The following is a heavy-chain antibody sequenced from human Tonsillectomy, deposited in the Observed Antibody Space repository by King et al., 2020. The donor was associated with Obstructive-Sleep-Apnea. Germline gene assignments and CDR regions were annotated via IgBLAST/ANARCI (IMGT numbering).Heavy chain of an antibody. D-gene: IGHD6-13*01. V-gene: IGHV4-59*08. J-gene: IGHJ3*02. Sequence: QLQESGPGLVKPSETLSLTCSVSGDSISPYYWTWLRQPPGKGLEWIGYIYYTGYTNYNPSLKSRVTISVDTSKNHFSLKLSSVTATDTAVYYCARHAAAAALGAFDIWGQGTMVIVSS. CDR3: ARHAAAAALGAFDI. CDR2: IYYTGYT. CDR1: GDSISPYY.